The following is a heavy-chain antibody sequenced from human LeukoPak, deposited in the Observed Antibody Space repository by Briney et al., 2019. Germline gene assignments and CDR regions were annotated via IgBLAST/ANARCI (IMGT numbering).Heavy chain of an antibody. V-gene: IGHV4-34*01. CDR1: GGSFSGYY. Sequence: SETLPLTCAVYGGSFSGYYWSWIRQPPGKGLEWIGEINHSGSTNYNPSLKSRVTISVGTSKNQFSLKLSSVTAADTAVYYCARVGYCSSTSCYTGWGQGTLVTVSS. CDR2: INHSGST. J-gene: IGHJ4*02. CDR3: ARVGYCSSTSCYTG. D-gene: IGHD2-2*02.